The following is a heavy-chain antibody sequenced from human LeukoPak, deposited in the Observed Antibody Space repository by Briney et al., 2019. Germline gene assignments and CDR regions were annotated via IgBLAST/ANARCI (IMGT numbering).Heavy chain of an antibody. CDR3: ARVTGIAAKIRPYGMDV. CDR2: INHSGST. Sequence: PSETLPLTCAVYGGSFSGYYWSWIRQPPGKGLEWIGEINHSGSTNYNPSLKSRVTISVDTSKNQFSLKLGSVTAADTAVYYCARVTGIAAKIRPYGMDVWGQGTTVTVSS. D-gene: IGHD6-13*01. V-gene: IGHV4-34*01. J-gene: IGHJ6*02. CDR1: GGSFSGYY.